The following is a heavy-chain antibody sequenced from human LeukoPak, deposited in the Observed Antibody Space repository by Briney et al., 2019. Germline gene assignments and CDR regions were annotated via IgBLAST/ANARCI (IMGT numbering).Heavy chain of an antibody. CDR3: ARDRGYYPYYYYGMDV. J-gene: IGHJ6*02. Sequence: GGSLRLSCAASGFTFSSYGMHWVRQAPGKGLEWVAVISYDGSNKYYADSVKGRFTNSRDNSKNTLYLQMNSLRAEDTAVYYCARDRGYYPYYYYGMDVWGQGTTVTVSS. CDR2: ISYDGSNK. V-gene: IGHV3-30*03. D-gene: IGHD3-22*01. CDR1: GFTFSSYG.